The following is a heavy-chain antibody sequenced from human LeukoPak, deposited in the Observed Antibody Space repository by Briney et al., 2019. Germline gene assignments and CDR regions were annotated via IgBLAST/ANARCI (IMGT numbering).Heavy chain of an antibody. D-gene: IGHD6-13*01. J-gene: IGHJ3*02. Sequence: SETLSLTCTVPGASISFYYWSWIRQPPGKGLEWIGYIYYSGSTKYNPSLKSRVTMSIDTSKNQFSLTLKSVTAADTAVYYCALDSSGWSDDSFDIWGHGTMVTVSS. CDR3: ALDSSGWSDDSFDI. V-gene: IGHV4-59*01. CDR1: GASISFYY. CDR2: IYYSGST.